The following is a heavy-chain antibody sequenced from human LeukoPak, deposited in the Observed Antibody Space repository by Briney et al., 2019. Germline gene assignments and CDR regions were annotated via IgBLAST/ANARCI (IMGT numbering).Heavy chain of an antibody. D-gene: IGHD2-21*02. J-gene: IGHJ4*02. V-gene: IGHV3-23*01. Sequence: PGGSLRLSCAASGFTFSSYAMSWVRQAPGEGLEWVSALSGSGGRIYYADSVKGRFTISRDNSKNTLYLQMNSLRAEDTAIYYCARHDVVVTAAPDFWGQGTLVTVSS. CDR2: LSGSGGRI. CDR1: GFTFSSYA. CDR3: ARHDVVVTAAPDF.